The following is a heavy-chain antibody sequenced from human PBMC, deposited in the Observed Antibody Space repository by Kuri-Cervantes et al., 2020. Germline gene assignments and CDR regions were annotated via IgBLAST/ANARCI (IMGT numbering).Heavy chain of an antibody. CDR1: GFTFSSYA. D-gene: IGHD3-22*01. J-gene: IGHJ4*02. V-gene: IGHV3-30-3*01. Sequence: LSLTCAASGFTFSSYAMHWVRQAPGKRLEWVAVISYDGSNKYYADSVKGRFTISRGNSKNTLYLQMNSLRAEDTAVYYCAKVGSGYYFDYWGQGTLVTVSS. CDR3: AKVGSGYYFDY. CDR2: ISYDGSNK.